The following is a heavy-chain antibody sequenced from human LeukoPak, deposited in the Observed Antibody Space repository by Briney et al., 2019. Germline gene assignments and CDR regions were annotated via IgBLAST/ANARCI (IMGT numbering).Heavy chain of an antibody. J-gene: IGHJ3*02. D-gene: IGHD3-3*01. V-gene: IGHV4-34*01. CDR3: ARVIGDFWSGYYSFVKGNDAFDI. Sequence: SETLSLTCAVYGGSFSGYYWSWIRQPPGKGLEWIGEINHSGSTNYNPSLKSRVTISVDTSKNQFSLKLSSETAADTAVYYCARVIGDFWSGYYSFVKGNDAFDIWGQGTMVTVSS. CDR1: GGSFSGYY. CDR2: INHSGST.